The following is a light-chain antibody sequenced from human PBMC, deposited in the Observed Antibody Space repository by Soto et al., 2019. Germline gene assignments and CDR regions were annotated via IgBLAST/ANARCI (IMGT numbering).Light chain of an antibody. CDR3: CSYAGNSLWV. CDR1: SSDVGGYNY. CDR2: DVS. Sequence: QSGLTQPRSVSGSPGQSVTISCTGTSSDVGGYNYVSWYQQHPGKAPKLMIYDVSKWPSGVPDRFSGSKSGNTASLTISGLQAEDEADYYCCSYAGNSLWVFGGGTKLTVL. J-gene: IGLJ3*02. V-gene: IGLV2-11*01.